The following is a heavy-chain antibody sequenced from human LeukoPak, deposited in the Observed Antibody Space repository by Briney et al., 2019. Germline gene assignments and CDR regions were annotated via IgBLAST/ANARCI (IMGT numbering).Heavy chain of an antibody. CDR2: IYTSGST. CDR1: GGSISSGGYY. CDR3: ARSRLIVVAPLDV. J-gene: IGHJ6*04. V-gene: IGHV4-61*08. D-gene: IGHD3-22*01. Sequence: SETLSLTCTVSGGSISSGGYYWSWIRQPPGKGLEWIGYIYTSGSTNYNPSLKSRVTISVDTSKNQFSLKLSSVTAADTAVYYCARSRLIVVAPLDVWGKGTTVTVSS.